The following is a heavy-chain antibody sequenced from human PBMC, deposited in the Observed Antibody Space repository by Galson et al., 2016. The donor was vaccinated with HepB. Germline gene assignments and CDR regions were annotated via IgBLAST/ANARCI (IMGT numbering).Heavy chain of an antibody. CDR2: ISSSGSSI. D-gene: IGHD1-14*01. J-gene: IGHJ6*02. Sequence: SLRLSCAASGFTFSSYSMNWVRQAPGKGLEWISYISSSGSSIYYADSVQGRFTISRDNAQNSLSLQMNSLRAEDTAVYYCARGSPAELRYYYGMDVWGQGTTVTVSS. CDR1: GFTFSSYS. CDR3: ARGSPAELRYYYGMDV. V-gene: IGHV3-48*01.